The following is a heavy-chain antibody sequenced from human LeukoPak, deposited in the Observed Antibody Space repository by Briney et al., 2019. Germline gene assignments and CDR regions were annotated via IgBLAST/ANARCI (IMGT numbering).Heavy chain of an antibody. V-gene: IGHV3-7*01. Sequence: GGSLRLSCAASGFTLSSYWMSWVRQAPGKGLEWVANIKEDGSEKYYVDSVKGRFTISRDNAKNSLYLQMNSLRAEDTAVYYCARDNFIAAAGTNFDCWGQGTLVTVSS. CDR2: IKEDGSEK. D-gene: IGHD6-13*01. CDR1: GFTLSSYW. J-gene: IGHJ4*02. CDR3: ARDNFIAAAGTNFDC.